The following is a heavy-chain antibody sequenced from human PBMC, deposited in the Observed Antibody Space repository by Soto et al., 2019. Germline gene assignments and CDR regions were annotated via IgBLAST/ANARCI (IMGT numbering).Heavy chain of an antibody. CDR3: ASSWHTFGGVV. CDR2: VYYTGNT. CDR1: GASMSNYY. V-gene: IGHV4-59*01. Sequence: QVQLQESGPGLVKPSETLSLTCTVSGASMSNYYGSWIRQPPGKGLEHIGYVYYTGNTNYNPSLKSRVTKSVDTSNNQFSLKLTSVTTADTAIYYCASSWHTFGGVVWGRGILITVSS. D-gene: IGHD3-16*01. J-gene: IGHJ4*02.